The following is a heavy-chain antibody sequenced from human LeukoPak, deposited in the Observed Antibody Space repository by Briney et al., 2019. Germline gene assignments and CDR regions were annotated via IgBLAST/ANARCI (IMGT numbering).Heavy chain of an antibody. CDR1: GFTFDDYA. J-gene: IGHJ4*02. CDR3: AKDSYDFWSGYSDFDY. V-gene: IGHV3-9*01. CDR2: LSWNSGSI. Sequence: GGSLRLSCAASGFTFDDYAMRWVRQAPGKGLEWVSGLSWNSGSIGYADSVKGRFTISRDNAKNSLYLQMNSLRAEDTALYYCAKDSYDFWSGYSDFDYWGQGTLVTVSS. D-gene: IGHD3-3*01.